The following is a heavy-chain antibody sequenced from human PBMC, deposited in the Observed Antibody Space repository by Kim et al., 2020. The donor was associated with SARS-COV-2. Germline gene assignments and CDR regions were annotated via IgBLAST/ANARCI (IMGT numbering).Heavy chain of an antibody. J-gene: IGHJ4*02. CDR3: AKLYSYGDY. D-gene: IGHD5-18*01. V-gene: IGHV3-30*02. Sequence: SNKYYADSVKGRFTISRDNSKNTLYLQMNSLRAEDTAVYYCAKLYSYGDYWGQGTLVTVSS. CDR2: SNK.